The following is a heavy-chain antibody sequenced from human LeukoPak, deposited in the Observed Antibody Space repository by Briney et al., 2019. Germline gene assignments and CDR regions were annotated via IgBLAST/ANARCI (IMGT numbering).Heavy chain of an antibody. CDR2: INPNSGGT. Sequence: ASVKVSCKASGYTFTGYYMHWVRQAPGQGLEWMGWINPNSGGTNYAQKFQGWVTMTRDTSISTAYMELSRLRSDDTAVYYCARDIFPYCGGDCYVDYWGQGTLVTVSS. CDR3: ARDIFPYCGGDCYVDY. D-gene: IGHD2-21*02. CDR1: GYTFTGYY. J-gene: IGHJ4*02. V-gene: IGHV1-2*04.